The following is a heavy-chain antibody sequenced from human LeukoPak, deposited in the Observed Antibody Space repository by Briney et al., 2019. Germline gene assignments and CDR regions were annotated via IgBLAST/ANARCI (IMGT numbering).Heavy chain of an antibody. J-gene: IGHJ4*02. CDR1: GYSFTSYW. Sequence: GESLKISCKGSGYSFTSYWIGWVRQMPGKGLEWRGIIYPGDSDTRYSPSFQGQVTISADKSISTAYLQWSSLKASDTAMYYCATLGDYCSSTSCYSGFDYWGQGTLVTVSS. D-gene: IGHD2-2*01. CDR2: IYPGDSDT. V-gene: IGHV5-51*01. CDR3: ATLGDYCSSTSCYSGFDY.